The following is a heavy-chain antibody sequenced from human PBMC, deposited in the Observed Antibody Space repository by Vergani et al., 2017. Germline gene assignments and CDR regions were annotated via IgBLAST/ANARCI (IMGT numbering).Heavy chain of an antibody. CDR3: ARHTDDWDFDY. V-gene: IGHV4-39*01. J-gene: IGHJ4*02. CDR2: IYYSGST. Sequence: QLQLQESGPGLVKPSETLSLTCTVSGGSLSSSSYYWGWIRQPPGKGLEWIGSIYYSGSTYYNPSLKSRVTISVDTSKNQFSLKLSSVTAADTAVYYCARHTDDWDFDYWGQGTLVTVSS. CDR1: GGSLSSSSYY. D-gene: IGHD3-9*01.